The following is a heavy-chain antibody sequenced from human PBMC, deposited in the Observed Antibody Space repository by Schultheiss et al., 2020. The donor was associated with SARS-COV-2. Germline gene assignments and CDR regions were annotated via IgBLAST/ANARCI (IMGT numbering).Heavy chain of an antibody. D-gene: IGHD4-23*01. Sequence: ETLSLTCTVSGGSISSYYWSWIRQPPGKGLEWVSVIYSGGSTYYADSVKGRFTISRDNSKNTLYLQMNSLRAEDTAVYYCAREPYGGNPWVAFDIWGQGTMVTVSS. CDR2: IYSGGST. V-gene: IGHV3-53*01. CDR3: AREPYGGNPWVAFDI. J-gene: IGHJ3*02. CDR1: GGSISSYY.